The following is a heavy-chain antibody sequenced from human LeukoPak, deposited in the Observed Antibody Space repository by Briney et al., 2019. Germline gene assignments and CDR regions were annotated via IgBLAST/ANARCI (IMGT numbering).Heavy chain of an antibody. CDR1: GGTFSSYA. Sequence: SVKVSCKASGGTFSSYAISWVRQAPGHWLEWMGGIIPIFGTANYAQKFQGRVTITTDESTSTAYMELSSLRSEDTAVYYCARDSLGDNWKQPPYYYYYYMDVWGKGTTVTVSS. D-gene: IGHD1-20*01. CDR3: ARDSLGDNWKQPPYYYYYYMDV. CDR2: IIPIFGTA. V-gene: IGHV1-69*05. J-gene: IGHJ6*03.